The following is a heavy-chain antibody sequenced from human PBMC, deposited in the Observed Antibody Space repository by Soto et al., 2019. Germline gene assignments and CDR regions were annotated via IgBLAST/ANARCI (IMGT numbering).Heavy chain of an antibody. J-gene: IGHJ5*02. CDR3: ARDFGASRPMYWFDP. Sequence: ASVKVSWKASGYTFNTYHMHWVRQAPGQGLEWMGIINPSGGSTSYAQKFQGRVTMTRDTSTSTVYMEPSSLRSEDTAVYYCARDFGASRPMYWFDPWGQGTLVTVSS. CDR2: INPSGGST. D-gene: IGHD3-16*01. V-gene: IGHV1-46*02. CDR1: GYTFNTYH.